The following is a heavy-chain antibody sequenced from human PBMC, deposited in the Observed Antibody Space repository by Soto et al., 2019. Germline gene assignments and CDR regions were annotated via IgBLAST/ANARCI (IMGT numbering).Heavy chain of an antibody. V-gene: IGHV3-33*01. Sequence: GGSLRLSCAASGFTFSSYGMHWVRQAPGKGLEWVAVIWYDGSNKYYADSVKGRFTISRDNSKNTLYLQMNSLRAEDTAVYYCAREEGSPSGWNDIWGQGTLVTVSA. CDR2: IWYDGSNK. CDR1: GFTFSSYG. J-gene: IGHJ4*02. D-gene: IGHD6-19*01. CDR3: AREEGSPSGWNDI.